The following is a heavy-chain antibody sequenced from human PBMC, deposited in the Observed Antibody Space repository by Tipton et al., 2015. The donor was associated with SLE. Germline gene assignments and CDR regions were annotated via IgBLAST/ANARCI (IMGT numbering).Heavy chain of an antibody. CDR3: ARGPDRAAFD. Sequence: TLSLTCAVYGGSFSGYYWSWICQPPGKGLEWIGEINHSGSTNYNPSLKSRVTISVDTSKNQFSLKLSSVTAADTAGYYCARGPDRAAFDWGQGTLVTVSS. V-gene: IGHV4-34*01. D-gene: IGHD6-13*01. CDR1: GGSFSGYY. CDR2: INHSGST. J-gene: IGHJ4*02.